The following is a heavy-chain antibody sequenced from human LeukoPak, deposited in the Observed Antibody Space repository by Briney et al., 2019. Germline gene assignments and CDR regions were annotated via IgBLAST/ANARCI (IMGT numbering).Heavy chain of an antibody. J-gene: IGHJ4*02. V-gene: IGHV3-9*01. CDR2: ISWNSGNI. CDR1: GFSFDENA. D-gene: IGHD4-17*01. CDR3: ARDPYGDYVNYQLAGDLFDY. Sequence: PGGSLRLSCAASGFSFDENAMHWVRQAPGKVLELVSSISWNSGNIADADSVSGRFTSSRGNAKTSRYLQMNSLRADDTAVYYCARDPYGDYVNYQLAGDLFDYWGQGTLVTVSS.